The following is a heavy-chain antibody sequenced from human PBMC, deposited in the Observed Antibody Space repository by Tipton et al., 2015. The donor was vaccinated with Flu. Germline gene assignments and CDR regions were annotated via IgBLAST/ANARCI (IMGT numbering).Heavy chain of an antibody. CDR2: IYPGDSDT. D-gene: IGHD3-22*01. Sequence: QLVQSGPEVKKPGESLKISCKGSGYSFTSYWIGWVRQMPGKGLEWMGIIYPGDSDTRYSPSFQGQVTISADKSISTAYLQWSSLKASDTAMYYCARCYYDSSGYRYFDYWGQGTLVTVSS. V-gene: IGHV5-51*01. CDR1: GYSFTSYW. CDR3: ARCYYDSSGYRYFDY. J-gene: IGHJ4*02.